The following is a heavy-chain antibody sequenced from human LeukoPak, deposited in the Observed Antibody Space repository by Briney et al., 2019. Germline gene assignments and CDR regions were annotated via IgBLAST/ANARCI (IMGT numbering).Heavy chain of an antibody. V-gene: IGHV4-61*02. J-gene: IGHJ4*02. Sequence: PSQTLSLTCTVSGGSISSGSYYWSWIRQPAGKGLEWIGRMNIDGSTNYNPSLQSRVTSSLDTSKNQFSLKLSSVTAADTAVYYCARYSGSGYGMFYFDYWGQGTLVTVSS. CDR2: MNIDGST. CDR1: GGSISSGSYY. CDR3: ARYSGSGYGMFYFDY. D-gene: IGHD5-12*01.